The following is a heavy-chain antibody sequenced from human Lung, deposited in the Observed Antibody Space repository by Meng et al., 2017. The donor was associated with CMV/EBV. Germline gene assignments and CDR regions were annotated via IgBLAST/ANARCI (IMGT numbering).Heavy chain of an antibody. CDR2: ISSSSSYT. Sequence: QVQLVESGGXVVKPGGSXRLSGAXSGCTVSDYYMSWIRQAPGKGLEWVSYISSSSSYTNYADSVKGRFTISRDNAKNSLYLQMNSLRAEDTAVYYCARSGHYYDSSGYYSPTGLFDYWGQGTLVTVSS. D-gene: IGHD3-22*01. J-gene: IGHJ4*02. V-gene: IGHV3-11*05. CDR1: GCTVSDYY. CDR3: ARSGHYYDSSGYYSPTGLFDY.